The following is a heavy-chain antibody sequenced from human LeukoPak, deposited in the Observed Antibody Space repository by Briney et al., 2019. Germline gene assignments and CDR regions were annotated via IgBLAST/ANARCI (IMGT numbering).Heavy chain of an antibody. J-gene: IGHJ4*02. Sequence: QSGGSLRLSCAGSGFTFSTYRMNWVRQAPGKGLEWLSYINIDSSTIYYTDSLKGRFTISRDNAKNSLYLQLNSLRDEDTAVYYCARATSTSGPTIDYWGQGTLVTVSS. D-gene: IGHD6-19*01. CDR3: ARATSTSGPTIDY. CDR1: GFTFSTYR. CDR2: INIDSSTI. V-gene: IGHV3-48*02.